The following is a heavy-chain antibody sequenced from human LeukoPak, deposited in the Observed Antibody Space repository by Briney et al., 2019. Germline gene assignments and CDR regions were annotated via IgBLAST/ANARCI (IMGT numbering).Heavy chain of an antibody. CDR3: ARAPVATPSEFDY. V-gene: IGHV4-31*11. D-gene: IGHD5-12*01. J-gene: IGHJ4*02. CDR2: ISYRGNT. CDR1: GDSISSGGYW. Sequence: PQTLSLTCAVSGDSISSGGYWWSWIRQHPGKGPEWIGYISYRGNTYYNPSLKSRVAISADTPKNQFSLKLSSTTAADTAVYYCARAPVATPSEFDYWGQGTLVTVSS.